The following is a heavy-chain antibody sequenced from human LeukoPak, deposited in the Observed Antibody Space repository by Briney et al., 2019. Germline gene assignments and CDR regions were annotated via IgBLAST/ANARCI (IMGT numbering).Heavy chain of an antibody. CDR2: IRQDGSEK. CDR1: GFTFSSYW. V-gene: IGHV3-7*01. CDR3: ARDDLSDKNYYDSSGDY. D-gene: IGHD3-22*01. J-gene: IGHJ4*02. Sequence: GGSLRLSCAASGFTFSSYWMSWVRQAPGKGLGWVANIRQDGSEKYYVDSVKGRFTISRDNAKNSLNLQMNSLRAEDTAVYYCARDDLSDKNYYDSSGDYWGQGTLVTVSS.